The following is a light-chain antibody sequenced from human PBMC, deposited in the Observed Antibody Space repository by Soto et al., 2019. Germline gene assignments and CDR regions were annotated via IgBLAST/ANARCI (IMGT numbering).Light chain of an antibody. CDR3: TSYTHGNTLV. Sequence: QSALTQPASVSGSPGQSITISCTGTNNDVGGYNYVSWYRQHPGKAPKLMIYEVSNRPSGVSNRFSGSKSGNTASLTISGLQAEDEADHYCTSYTHGNTLVFGGGTKVTVL. V-gene: IGLV2-14*01. J-gene: IGLJ3*02. CDR1: NNDVGGYNY. CDR2: EVS.